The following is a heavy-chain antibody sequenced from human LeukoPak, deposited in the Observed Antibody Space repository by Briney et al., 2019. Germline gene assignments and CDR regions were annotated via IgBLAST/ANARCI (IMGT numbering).Heavy chain of an antibody. CDR1: GFTFSSYS. Sequence: GGSLRLSCAASGFTFSSYSMNWVRQAPGKGLEWVSSISSSSGYIYYADSVKGRFTISRDNAKNSLYLQMNSLRAEDTAVYYCATYGSGSYYTFDYWGQGTLVTVSS. CDR3: ATYGSGSYYTFDY. V-gene: IGHV3-21*01. D-gene: IGHD3-10*01. CDR2: ISSSSGYI. J-gene: IGHJ4*02.